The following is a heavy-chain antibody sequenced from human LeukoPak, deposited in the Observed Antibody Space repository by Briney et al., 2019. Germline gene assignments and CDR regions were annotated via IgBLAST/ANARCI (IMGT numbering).Heavy chain of an antibody. CDR2: ISGSGGST. V-gene: IGHV3-23*01. J-gene: IGHJ4*02. CDR1: GFTFSSYA. D-gene: IGHD2-2*01. CDR3: ETETGYCSSTSCPEGDY. Sequence: GGSLRLSCAASGFTFSSYAMSWVRQAPGKGLEWVSPISGSGGSTYYADSVEGRLTISRDNSKSTLYLKITSLRAEDTAVYYCETETGYCSSTSCPEGDYWGQGTLATVSS.